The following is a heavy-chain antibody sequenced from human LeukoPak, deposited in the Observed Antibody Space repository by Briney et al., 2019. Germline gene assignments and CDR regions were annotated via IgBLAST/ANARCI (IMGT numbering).Heavy chain of an antibody. V-gene: IGHV1-24*01. CDR2: FDLEDDER. D-gene: IGHD3-22*01. CDR1: GSTLSEFA. CDR3: ATEVEYDSNGYLVDY. J-gene: IGHJ4*02. Sequence: ASVKVSCKVSGSTLSEFAIHWVRQAPGKGLEWMGGFDLEDDERRYSEKFQDRVTMTEDTSTDTAYMFLSSLRPEDTAVYYCATEVEYDSNGYLVDYWGQGTLVTVSS.